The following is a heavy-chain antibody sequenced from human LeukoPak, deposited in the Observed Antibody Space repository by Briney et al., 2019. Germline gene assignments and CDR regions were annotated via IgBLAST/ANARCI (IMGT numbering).Heavy chain of an antibody. J-gene: IGHJ4*02. Sequence: SVKVSCKASGGTFSGYAISWVRQAPGQGLEWMGGIIPIFGTANYAQKFQGRVTITADESTSTAYMELSSLRSEDTAVYYCARGTAAVNFPFDYWGQGTLVTVSS. D-gene: IGHD6-13*01. CDR3: ARGTAAVNFPFDY. CDR2: IIPIFGTA. V-gene: IGHV1-69*01. CDR1: GGTFSGYA.